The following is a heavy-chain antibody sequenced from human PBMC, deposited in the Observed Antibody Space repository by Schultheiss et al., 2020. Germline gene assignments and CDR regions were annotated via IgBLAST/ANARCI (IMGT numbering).Heavy chain of an antibody. CDR2: ISASGGDR. V-gene: IGHV3-23*01. Sequence: GGSLRLSCAASGFTFSGSAMHWVRQAPGKGLEWVSAISASGGDRYYADSVKGRFTVSRDNSKNTLYLQMNSLRAEDTAVYYCARRPAVSGGPWDQGTQVTVSS. J-gene: IGHJ5*02. CDR3: ARRPAVSGGP. CDR1: GFTFSGSA. D-gene: IGHD2-15*01.